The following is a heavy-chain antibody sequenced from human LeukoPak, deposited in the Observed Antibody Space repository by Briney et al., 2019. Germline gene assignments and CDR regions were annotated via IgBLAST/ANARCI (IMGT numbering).Heavy chain of an antibody. Sequence: PSETLSLTCTVSGYSISSGYYWGWIRQPPGKGLEWIGSIYHSGSTYYNPSLKSRVTISVDTSKNQFSLKLSSVTAADTAVYYCAKDPRVNYGSGSYSELDYWGQGTLVTVSS. D-gene: IGHD3-10*01. J-gene: IGHJ4*02. CDR1: GYSISSGYY. CDR2: IYHSGST. V-gene: IGHV4-38-2*02. CDR3: AKDPRVNYGSGSYSELDY.